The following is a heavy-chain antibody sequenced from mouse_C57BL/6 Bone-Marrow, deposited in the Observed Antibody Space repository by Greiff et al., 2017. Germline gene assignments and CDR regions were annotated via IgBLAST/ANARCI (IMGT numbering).Heavy chain of an antibody. D-gene: IGHD1-1*01. Sequence: VQLQQSGPELVKPGASVKIPCKASGYTFTDYNMDWVKQSHGKSLEWIGDINPNNGGTNYNAKFKGKATLTVDKSSSTAYMELRSLTSEDTAVYYCARSYYYGPYYFDYWGQGTTLTVSS. J-gene: IGHJ2*01. CDR2: INPNNGGT. CDR1: GYTFTDYN. CDR3: ARSYYYGPYYFDY. V-gene: IGHV1-18*01.